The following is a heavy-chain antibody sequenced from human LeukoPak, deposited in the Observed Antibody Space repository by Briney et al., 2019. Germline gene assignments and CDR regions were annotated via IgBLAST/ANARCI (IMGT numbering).Heavy chain of an antibody. CDR2: FDPEDGET. V-gene: IGHV1-24*01. CDR3: ATVHEDYYDSSGYTFFDY. Sequence: ASVKVSCKVSGYTLTELSMHWVRQAPGKGLEWMGGFDPEDGETIYAQKFQGRVTMTEDTSTDTAYMELSSLRSEDTAVYSCATVHEDYYDSSGYTFFDYWGQGTLVTVSS. D-gene: IGHD3-22*01. CDR1: GYTLTELS. J-gene: IGHJ4*02.